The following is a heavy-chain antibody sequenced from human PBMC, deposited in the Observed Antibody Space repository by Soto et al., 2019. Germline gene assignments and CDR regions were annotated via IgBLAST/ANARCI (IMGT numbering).Heavy chain of an antibody. CDR2: IKSKTDGGTT. CDR1: GFTFSNAW. J-gene: IGHJ4*02. D-gene: IGHD5-12*01. Sequence: GGSLRLSCAASGFTFSNAWMSWVRQAPGKGLEWVGRIKSKTDGGTTDYAAPVKGRFTISRDDSKNTLYLQMNSLKTEDTAVYYCTTDPSEYSGYATWGGFDYWGQGTLVTVSS. CDR3: TTDPSEYSGYATWGGFDY. V-gene: IGHV3-15*01.